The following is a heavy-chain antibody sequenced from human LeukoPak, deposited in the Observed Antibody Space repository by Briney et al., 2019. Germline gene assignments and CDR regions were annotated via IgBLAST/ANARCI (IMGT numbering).Heavy chain of an antibody. CDR1: GFTFSNYG. CDR2: ISYDGSNK. D-gene: IGHD5/OR15-5a*01. V-gene: IGHV3-30*18. J-gene: IGHJ4*02. CDR3: AKDRTAVYDGLVDY. Sequence: GGSLRLSCAASGFTFSNYGVHWVRQAPGKGLEWVAVISYDGSNKYYTDSVKGRFTISRDNSKNTLYLQMNSLRAEDTAVYYCAKDRTAVYDGLVDYWGQGTLVTVSS.